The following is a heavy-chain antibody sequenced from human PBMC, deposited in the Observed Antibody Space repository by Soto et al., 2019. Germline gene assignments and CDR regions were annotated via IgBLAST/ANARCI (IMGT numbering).Heavy chain of an antibody. CDR3: AKIVVVVPRISWYFDL. D-gene: IGHD2-15*01. Sequence: EVQLLESGGGLVQPGGSLRLSCAASGFTFSSYAISWVRQAPGKGLEWVSTSGSGGGTYYADSVKGRFTISRDNSSSTLYLHMDSLRAEDSTLYYCAKIVVVVPRISWYFDLWGRGTLVTVSS. J-gene: IGHJ2*01. CDR2: SGSGGGT. CDR1: GFTFSSYA. V-gene: IGHV3-23*01.